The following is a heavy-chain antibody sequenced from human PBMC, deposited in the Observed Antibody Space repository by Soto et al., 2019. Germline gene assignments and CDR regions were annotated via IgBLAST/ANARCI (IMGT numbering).Heavy chain of an antibody. CDR2: INPSGGST. V-gene: IGHV1-46*01. Sequence: ASVKVSCKASGYTFTSYYMHWVRQAPGQGLEWMGIINPSGGSTSYAQKFQGRVTMTRDTSTSTVYMELSSLRSEDTAVYYCARAISGITIFGVAIPQLTTPTNWFDPWGQGTLVTVSS. D-gene: IGHD3-3*01. CDR1: GYTFTSYY. J-gene: IGHJ5*02. CDR3: ARAISGITIFGVAIPQLTTPTNWFDP.